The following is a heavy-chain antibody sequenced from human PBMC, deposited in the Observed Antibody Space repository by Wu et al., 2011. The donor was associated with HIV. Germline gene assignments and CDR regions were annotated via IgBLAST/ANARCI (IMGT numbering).Heavy chain of an antibody. V-gene: IGHV1-69*05. J-gene: IGHJ3*02. CDR3: ARDVDGSGYVNAFDI. CDR2: IIPFFGSA. Sequence: QVQLVQSGAEVKKPGSSVKVSCKASGGTFISYAISWVRQAPGQGLEWMGGIIPFFGSANYAQKFQGRVTITTDESTRTAYMELSSLRSEDTAVYYCARDVDGSGYVNAFDIWGQGTMVTVSS. D-gene: IGHD3-22*01. CDR1: GGTFISYA.